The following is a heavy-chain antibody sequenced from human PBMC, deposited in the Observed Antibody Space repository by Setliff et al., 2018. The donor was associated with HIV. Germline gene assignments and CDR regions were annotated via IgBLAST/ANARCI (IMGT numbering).Heavy chain of an antibody. D-gene: IGHD6-13*01. CDR2: ISSSSSYI. CDR1: GFTFSSYS. CDR3: ARDRRGSSRFYFDY. V-gene: IGHV3-21*01. J-gene: IGHJ4*02. Sequence: GGSLRLSCAASGFTFSSYSMNWVRQAPGKGLEWVSSISSSSSYIYYADSVKGRFTISRDNAKMYLHMNSLRAEDTAVYYCARDRRGSSRFYFDYWGQGTLVTVSS.